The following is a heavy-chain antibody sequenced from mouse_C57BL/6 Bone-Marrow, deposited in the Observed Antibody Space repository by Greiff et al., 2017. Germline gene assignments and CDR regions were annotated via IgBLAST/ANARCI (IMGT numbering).Heavy chain of an antibody. CDR2: IDPEDGDT. Sequence: VQLQQSGAELVRPGASVKLSCTASGFNIKDYYMHWVKQRPEQGLEWIGRIDPEDGDTEYAPKFQGKATLTADTSSNTAYLQLSSLTSEDTAVYYCTSYYEGVFDDWGQGATLTVSS. V-gene: IGHV14-1*01. CDR3: TSYYEGVFDD. J-gene: IGHJ2*01. CDR1: GFNIKDYY. D-gene: IGHD1-1*01.